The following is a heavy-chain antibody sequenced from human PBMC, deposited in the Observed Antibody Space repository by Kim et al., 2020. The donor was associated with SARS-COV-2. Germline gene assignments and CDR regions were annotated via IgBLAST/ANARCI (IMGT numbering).Heavy chain of an antibody. Sequence: SETLSLTCTVSGGSISSSSYYWGWIRQPPGKGLEWIGSIYYSGSTYYNPSLKSRVTISVDTSKNQFSLKLSSVTAADTAVYYCVRSWLGAGFDYWGQGTLVTVSS. D-gene: IGHD3-10*01. CDR1: GGSISSSSYY. V-gene: IGHV4-39*01. CDR2: IYYSGST. J-gene: IGHJ4*02. CDR3: VRSWLGAGFDY.